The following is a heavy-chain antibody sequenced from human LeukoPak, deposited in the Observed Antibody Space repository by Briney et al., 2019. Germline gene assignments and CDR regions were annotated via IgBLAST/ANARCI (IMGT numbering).Heavy chain of an antibody. V-gene: IGHV1-2*02. CDR2: INPNSGGT. D-gene: IGHD6-19*01. Sequence: GASVKVSCKASGYTFTGYYMHWVRQAPGQGLEWMGWINPNSGGTNYAQKFQGRVTMTRDTSISTAYMELSRLRSDDTAVYYCARVNSGWSYYYYYMDVWGKGTTVTISS. CDR1: GYTFTGYY. J-gene: IGHJ6*03. CDR3: ARVNSGWSYYYYYMDV.